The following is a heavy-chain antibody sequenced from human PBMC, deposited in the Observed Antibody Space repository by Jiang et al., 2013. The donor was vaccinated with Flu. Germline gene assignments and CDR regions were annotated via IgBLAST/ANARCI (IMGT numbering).Heavy chain of an antibody. V-gene: IGHV1-18*01. CDR1: GYTFTSYG. CDR3: ARDRRYSSGWHKSRGPYNWFDP. CDR2: ISAYNGNT. Sequence: EVKKPGASVKVSCKASGYTFTSYGISWVRQAPGQGLEWMGWISAYNGNTNYAQKLQGRVTMTTDTSTSTAYMELRSLRSDDTAVYYCARDRRYSSGWHKSRGPYNWFDPWGQGTLVTVSS. D-gene: IGHD6-19*01. J-gene: IGHJ5*02.